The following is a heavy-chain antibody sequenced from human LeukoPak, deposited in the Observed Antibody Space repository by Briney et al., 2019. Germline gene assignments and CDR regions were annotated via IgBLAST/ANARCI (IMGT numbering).Heavy chain of an antibody. CDR1: GYTFTSYA. CDR3: ARTLGYNPVDH. V-gene: IGHV1-3*01. J-gene: IGHJ4*02. Sequence: ASVKVSCKASGYTFTSYAMHWVRQAPGQRLEWMGWINAGNSNTKYSQKFQGRVTITRDTSASTAYMELSSLRSEDTAVYYCARTLGYNPVDHWGQGTLVTVSS. D-gene: IGHD5-18*01. CDR2: INAGNSNT.